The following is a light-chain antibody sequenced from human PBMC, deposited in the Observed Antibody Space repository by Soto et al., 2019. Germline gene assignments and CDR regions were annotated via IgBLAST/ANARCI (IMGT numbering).Light chain of an antibody. V-gene: IGLV6-57*01. Sequence: NFMLTQPHSVSESPGKTITISCTRSSGSIDSNFVQWYQQRPGSSPTTVIYEDNHRPSGVPDRFSGSIDSSSNSASLTISGLKTEDEADYYCQSYDRTTRNVVFGGGTKLTVL. CDR2: EDN. CDR1: SGSIDSNF. CDR3: QSYDRTTRNVV. J-gene: IGLJ2*01.